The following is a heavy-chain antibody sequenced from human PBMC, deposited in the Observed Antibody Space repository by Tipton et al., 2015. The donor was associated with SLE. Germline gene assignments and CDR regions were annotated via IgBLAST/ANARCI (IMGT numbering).Heavy chain of an antibody. CDR3: ARGYSSASLDY. V-gene: IGHV4-39*07. J-gene: IGHJ4*02. CDR1: GGSISSSSYY. D-gene: IGHD6-19*01. CDR2: IYHSGST. Sequence: TLSLTCTVSGGSISSSSYYWGWIRQPPGKGLEWIGSIYHSGSTYYNPSLKSRVTISVDTSKNQFSLKLSSVTAADTAVYYCARGYSSASLDYWGQGTLVTVSS.